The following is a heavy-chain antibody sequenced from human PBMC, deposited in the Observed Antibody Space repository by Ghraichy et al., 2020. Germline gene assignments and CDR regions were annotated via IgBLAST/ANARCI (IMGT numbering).Heavy chain of an antibody. V-gene: IGHV4-59*01. J-gene: IGHJ3*02. CDR3: ARGLTGYYGVDAFDI. Sequence: ESLNISCTVSGGSISSYYWSWIRQPPGKGLEWIGYIYYSGSTNYNPSLKSRVTISVDTSKNQFSLKLSSVTAADTAVYYCARGLTGYYGVDAFDIWGQGTMVTVSS. D-gene: IGHD3-9*01. CDR2: IYYSGST. CDR1: GGSISSYY.